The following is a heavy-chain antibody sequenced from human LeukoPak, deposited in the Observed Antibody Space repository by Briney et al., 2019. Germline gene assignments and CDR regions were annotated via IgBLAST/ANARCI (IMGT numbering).Heavy chain of an antibody. V-gene: IGHV1-2*02. J-gene: IGHJ5*02. D-gene: IGHD2-15*01. CDR1: GYTFTGYY. CDR2: INPNSGDT. Sequence: ASVKVSCKASGYTFTGYYMHWVRQAPGQGLEWMGWINPNSGDTNYAQKFQGRVTMTRDTSISTAYMELSRLRSDDTAVYYCARDEGIGVVVPRINRFDPWGQGTLVTVSS. CDR3: ARDEGIGVVVPRINRFDP.